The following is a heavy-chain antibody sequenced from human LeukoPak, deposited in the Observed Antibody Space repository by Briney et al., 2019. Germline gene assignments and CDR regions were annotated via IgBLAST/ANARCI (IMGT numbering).Heavy chain of an antibody. CDR1: GGSINSVNYY. CDR2: IYYSGSA. J-gene: IGHJ3*02. CDR3: ARDSVGGTGHDAFDI. V-gene: IGHV4-39*07. Sequence: PSETLSLTCTVSGGSINSVNYYWGWVRQPPGKGLEWIGSIYYSGSAYYSSSLKSRVTILVDTSKNKFSLKLSSVTAADTAVYYCARDSVGGTGHDAFDIWGQGTMATVSS. D-gene: IGHD1-26*01.